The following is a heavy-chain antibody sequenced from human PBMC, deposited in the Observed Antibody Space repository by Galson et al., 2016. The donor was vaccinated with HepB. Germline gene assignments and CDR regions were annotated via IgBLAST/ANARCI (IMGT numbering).Heavy chain of an antibody. J-gene: IGHJ4*02. CDR1: GFTFSRSW. CDR3: ARDHISGRGPFFDY. CDR2: IKEDGSST. Sequence: SLRLSCAASGFTFSRSWMTRVRQAPGRGLEWLANIKEDGSSTNHVDSVKGRFTISRDNAKTSLYLQMNSLRAEDTAVYYCARDHISGRGPFFDYWGQRIPVTVSS. D-gene: IGHD5-12*01. V-gene: IGHV3-7*03.